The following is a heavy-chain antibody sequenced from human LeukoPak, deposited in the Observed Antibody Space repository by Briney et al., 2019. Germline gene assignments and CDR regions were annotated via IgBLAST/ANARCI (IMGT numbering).Heavy chain of an antibody. CDR2: INHSGST. CDR3: ARALPSSSDPFDY. CDR1: GGSFSGYY. D-gene: IGHD6-6*01. V-gene: IGHV4-34*01. J-gene: IGHJ4*02. Sequence: SETLSLTRAVYGGSFSGYYWSWIRQPPGKGLEWIGEINHSGSTHYNPSLKSRVTISVDTSKNQFSLKLSSVTAADTAVYYCARALPSSSDPFDYWGQGTLVTVSS.